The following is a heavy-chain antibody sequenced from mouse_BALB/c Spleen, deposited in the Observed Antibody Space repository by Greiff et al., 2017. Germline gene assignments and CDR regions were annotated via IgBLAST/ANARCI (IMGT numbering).Heavy chain of an antibody. J-gene: IGHJ4*01. D-gene: IGHD1-1*01. V-gene: IGHV5-6-2*01. CDR1: GFTFSSYY. CDR2: INSNGGST. Sequence: EVQVVESGGGLVKLGGSLKLSCAASGFTFSSYYMSWVRQTPEKRLELVAAINSNGGSTYYPDTVKGRFTISRDNAKNTLYLQMSSLKSEDTALYYCAGYYYGSSSYYAMDYWGQGTSVTVSS. CDR3: AGYYYGSSSYYAMDY.